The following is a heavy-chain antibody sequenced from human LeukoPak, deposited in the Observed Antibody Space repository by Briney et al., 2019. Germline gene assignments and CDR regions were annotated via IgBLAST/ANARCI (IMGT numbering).Heavy chain of an antibody. J-gene: IGHJ4*02. Sequence: SGPTLVNPTQALTLTCAFSGFSLSTRGVGVGWIRHPPEKALERLALIYWVDDKRYNPPLQSMLTITKDTSKNQVVLTVTNMDPVDTATYYCAHSCRRRDCTGVRCYYFDYWGQGTLVTVSS. CDR3: AHSCRRRDCTGVRCYYFDY. CDR1: GFSLSTRGVG. CDR2: IYWVDDK. V-gene: IGHV2-5*02. D-gene: IGHD2-15*01.